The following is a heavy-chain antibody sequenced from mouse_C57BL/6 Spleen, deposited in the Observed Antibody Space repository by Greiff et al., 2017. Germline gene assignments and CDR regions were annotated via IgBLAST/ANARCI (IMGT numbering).Heavy chain of an antibody. Sequence: QVQLQQPGAELVKPGASVKMSCKASGYTFTSYWITWVKQRPGQGLEWIGDIYPASGSTNYNEKFKSKATLTVDTSSSTAYMQLSSLTSEGSAVYYCAGHYCGSSGFAYWGQGTLVTVYA. CDR3: AGHYCGSSGFAY. CDR1: GYTFTSYW. D-gene: IGHD1-1*01. CDR2: IYPASGST. V-gene: IGHV1-55*01. J-gene: IGHJ3*01.